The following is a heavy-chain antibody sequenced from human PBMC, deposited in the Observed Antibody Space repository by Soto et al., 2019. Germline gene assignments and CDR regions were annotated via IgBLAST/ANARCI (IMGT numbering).Heavy chain of an antibody. CDR1: GGSFSGYY. V-gene: IGHV4-34*01. CDR3: ARGGYYDFWSGYHGFDP. D-gene: IGHD3-3*01. Sequence: QVQLQQWGAGLLKPSETLSLTCAVYGGSFSGYYWSWIRQLPGKGLEWIGEINHSGSTNYNPSLKSRVTISVDTSKNQFSLKLSSVTAADTAVYYCARGGYYDFWSGYHGFDPWGQGTLVTVSS. CDR2: INHSGST. J-gene: IGHJ5*02.